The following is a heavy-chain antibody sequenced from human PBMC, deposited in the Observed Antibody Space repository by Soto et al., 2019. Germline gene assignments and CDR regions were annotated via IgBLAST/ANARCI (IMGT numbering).Heavy chain of an antibody. Sequence: QVQLVQSGAEVKKPGASVKVSCKTSGYTFSHYYIHWMRQVPGQGPEWMGWINPNSDGTKYAKNFQGGITKTSDASISTAFLELKRLRSNDTAVLYCARRLGGGGDYFYGMDVWGQGTAVTVSS. V-gene: IGHV1-2*02. CDR1: GYTFSHYY. CDR3: ARRLGGGGDYFYGMDV. D-gene: IGHD3-10*01. J-gene: IGHJ6*02. CDR2: INPNSDGT.